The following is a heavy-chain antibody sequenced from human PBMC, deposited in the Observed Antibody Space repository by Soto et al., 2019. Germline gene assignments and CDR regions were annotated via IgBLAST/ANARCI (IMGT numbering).Heavy chain of an antibody. J-gene: IGHJ5*02. CDR2: INAGTGNT. CDR3: AGGGGVCLGPTCYNRGFDP. V-gene: IGHV1-3*01. Sequence: QVQLVQSGAEVTKPGTSVMLSCRTSGYTFTSYAMHWVRQAPGQRLEWMGWINAGTGNTEYSQRFQGRVSIMRDTSASTAYMGLSSLRAEDTAGYSCAGGGGVCLGPTCYNRGFDPWGQGTLVTVSS. CDR1: GYTFTSYA. D-gene: IGHD2-2*02.